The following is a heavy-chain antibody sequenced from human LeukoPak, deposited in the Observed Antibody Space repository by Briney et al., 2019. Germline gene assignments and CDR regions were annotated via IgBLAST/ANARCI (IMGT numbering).Heavy chain of an antibody. D-gene: IGHD3-22*01. J-gene: IGHJ4*02. CDR2: ISGSGGST. V-gene: IGHV3-23*01. CDR1: GFTFSSYA. CDR3: AKGRYDSSGYIY. Sequence: RGSLRLSCAASGFTFSSYAMSWVRQAPGKGLEWVSAISGSGGSTYYADSVKGRFTISRDNSKNTLYLQMNSLRAEDTAVYYCAKGRYDSSGYIYWGQGTLVTVSS.